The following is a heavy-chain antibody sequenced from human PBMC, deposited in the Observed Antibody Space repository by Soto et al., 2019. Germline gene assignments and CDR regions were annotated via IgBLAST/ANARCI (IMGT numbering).Heavy chain of an antibody. V-gene: IGHV3-15*07. Sequence: GGSLRLSCAASGFTFSNAWMNWVRQAPGKGLEWVGRIKSKTDGGTTDYAAPVKGRFTISRDDSKNTLYLQMNSLKTEDTAVYYCTTDVSNDYDILTGTIDYWGQGTLVTVSS. CDR2: IKSKTDGGTT. J-gene: IGHJ4*02. D-gene: IGHD3-9*01. CDR1: GFTFSNAW. CDR3: TTDVSNDYDILTGTIDY.